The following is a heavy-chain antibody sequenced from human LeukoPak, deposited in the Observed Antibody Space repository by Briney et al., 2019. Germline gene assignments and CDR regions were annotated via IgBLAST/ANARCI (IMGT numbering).Heavy chain of an antibody. D-gene: IGHD3-10*01. V-gene: IGHV3-23*01. J-gene: IGHJ4*02. Sequence: GGSLRLSCVASGFTFRSYAMKWVRQAPGKGLEWVSGINGGGGSTYYADSVKGRFTISRDNSKNTLYLQMNSLRAEDTAVYYCAKDLVSNYGSGSYYFDFWGQGTLVTVSS. CDR3: AKDLVSNYGSGSYYFDF. CDR1: GFTFRSYA. CDR2: INGGGGST.